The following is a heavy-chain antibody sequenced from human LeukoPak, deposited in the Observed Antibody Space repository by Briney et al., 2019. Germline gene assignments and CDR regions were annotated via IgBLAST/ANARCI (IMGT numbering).Heavy chain of an antibody. J-gene: IGHJ3*02. D-gene: IGHD3-10*01. CDR2: INPSGGST. Sequence: EASVKVSCKASGYTFTSYYMHWVRQAPGQGLEWMGIINPSGGSTSYAQKFQGRVTMTRDTSTSTVYRELSSLRSEDTAVYYCARDSVSGTNLDAFDIWGQGTMVTVSS. CDR1: GYTFTSYY. V-gene: IGHV1-46*01. CDR3: ARDSVSGTNLDAFDI.